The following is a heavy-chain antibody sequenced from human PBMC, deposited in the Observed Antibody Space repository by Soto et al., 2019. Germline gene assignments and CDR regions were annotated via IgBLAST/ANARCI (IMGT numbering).Heavy chain of an antibody. CDR2: IYYSGST. Sequence: SETLSLTXTVSGGSISSGGYYWSWIRQHPGKGLEWIGYIYYSGSTYYNPSLKSRVTISVDTSKNQFSLKLSSVTAADTAVYYCARVYGGDWRYFDYWGQGTLVTVSS. D-gene: IGHD2-21*02. J-gene: IGHJ4*02. V-gene: IGHV4-31*02. CDR1: GGSISSGGYY. CDR3: ARVYGGDWRYFDY.